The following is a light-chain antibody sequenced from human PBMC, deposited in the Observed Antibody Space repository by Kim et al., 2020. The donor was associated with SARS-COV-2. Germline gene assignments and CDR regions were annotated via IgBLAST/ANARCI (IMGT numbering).Light chain of an antibody. CDR3: LQYGTSPLT. CDR2: GAS. V-gene: IGKV3-20*01. CDR1: QSVSSNF. J-gene: IGKJ5*01. Sequence: EIVLTQSPGTLSLSPGERATLSGRASQSVSSNFLAWYQQRPGQAPRLLIYGASGRATGIPDRFAGSGYGTVFTLTISRLEPQDFAVYYCLQYGTSPLTFGQGTRLEIK.